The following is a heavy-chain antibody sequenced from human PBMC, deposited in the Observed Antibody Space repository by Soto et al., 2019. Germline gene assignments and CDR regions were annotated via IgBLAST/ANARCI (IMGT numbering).Heavy chain of an antibody. CDR1: GYTFTTYG. CDR3: ARDLVGTNPFDY. V-gene: IGHV1-18*01. D-gene: IGHD5-12*01. J-gene: IGHJ4*02. CDR2: ISGYNGNT. Sequence: ASVKVSCKASGYTFTTYGISRVRQAPGQGLEWMGWISGYNGNTNYAQNFQGRVTMTTDTSTTTAYMELRSLRSDDTAVYYCARDLVGTNPFDYWGQGTLVTVSS.